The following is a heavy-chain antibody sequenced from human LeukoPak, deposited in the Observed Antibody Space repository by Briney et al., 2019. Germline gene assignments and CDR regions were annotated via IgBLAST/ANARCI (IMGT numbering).Heavy chain of an antibody. CDR1: GYTFTSYY. CDR2: INPSGGST. J-gene: IGHJ6*02. D-gene: IGHD3-3*01. V-gene: IGHV1-46*01. Sequence: ASVKVSCKASGYTFTSYYMHWVRQAPGQGLERMGIINPSGGSTSYAQKFQGRVTMTRDTSTSTVYMELSSLRSEDTAVYYCARDQNYDFWSGYYHQPNYGMDVWDQGTTVTVSS. CDR3: ARDQNYDFWSGYYHQPNYGMDV.